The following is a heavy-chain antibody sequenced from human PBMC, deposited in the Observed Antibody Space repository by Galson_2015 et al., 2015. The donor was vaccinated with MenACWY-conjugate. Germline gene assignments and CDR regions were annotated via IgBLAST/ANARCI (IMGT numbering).Heavy chain of an antibody. V-gene: IGHV3-23*01. J-gene: IGHJ4*02. CDR2: ISGSGGNT. CDR1: GFTFSSYA. D-gene: IGHD4/OR15-4a*01. Sequence: SLRLSCAASGFTFSSYAMSWVRQAPGKGLEWVSAISGSGGNTYFADSVKGRFTISRDNAKNSLYLQMNSLRAEDTAVYYCARDLEVGATGEFGYWGQGTLVTVSS. CDR3: ARDLEVGATGEFGY.